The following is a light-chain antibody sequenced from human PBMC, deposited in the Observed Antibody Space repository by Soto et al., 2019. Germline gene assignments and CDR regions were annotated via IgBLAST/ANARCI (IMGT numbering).Light chain of an antibody. J-gene: IGKJ1*01. CDR3: QQYNGYSTWT. CDR1: QGISSY. V-gene: IGKV1-8*01. CDR2: DAS. Sequence: AIRMTQSPCSLSASTGYRVTITCRASQGISSYLAWYQQKPGKAPKLLIFDASILASGGPSRFSGSGYGTEFTLTVRSLQPDDFATYYCQQYNGYSTWTFGQGTTGDIK.